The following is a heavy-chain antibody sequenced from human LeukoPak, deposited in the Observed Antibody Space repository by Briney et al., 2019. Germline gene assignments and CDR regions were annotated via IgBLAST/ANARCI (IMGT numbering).Heavy chain of an antibody. V-gene: IGHV3-7*03. CDR1: AFTFTNYW. CDR2: IKEDGSEK. D-gene: IGHD1-1*01. J-gene: IGHJ4*02. Sequence: GGSLRLSCAASAFTFTNYWMSWVRQAPGKGLEWVANIKEDGSEKYYVDSVKGRFTISRDNAKNTLYLQMNSLRAEDTAVYYCARDQRATASTGSYFDYWGQGTLVTVSS. CDR3: ARDQRATASTGSYFDY.